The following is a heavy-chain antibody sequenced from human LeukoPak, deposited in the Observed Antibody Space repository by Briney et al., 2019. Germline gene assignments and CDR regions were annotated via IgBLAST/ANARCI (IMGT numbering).Heavy chain of an antibody. D-gene: IGHD6-19*01. J-gene: IGHJ3*02. Sequence: PGGSLRLSCAASGLTFSSYAMSWVRQAPGKGLEWVSGISGSGGSTYYADSVKGRFTISRDNSKNTLYLQVNSLRAEDTAVYYCANNHAPTFSGWGRNDGFDIWGQGTMVTVSS. CDR2: ISGSGGST. CDR3: ANNHAPTFSGWGRNDGFDI. CDR1: GLTFSSYA. V-gene: IGHV3-23*01.